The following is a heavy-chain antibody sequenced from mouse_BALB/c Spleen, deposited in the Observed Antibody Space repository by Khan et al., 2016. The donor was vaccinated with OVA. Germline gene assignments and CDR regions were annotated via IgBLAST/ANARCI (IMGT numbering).Heavy chain of an antibody. V-gene: IGHV1-7*01. J-gene: IGHJ2*01. D-gene: IGHD2-3*01. CDR3: ARDGIDY. CDR2: INPSSGYT. Sequence: QVQLKQSGAELAKPGPSVKLSCKASGYTFTSYWMHWVKQRPGQGLEWIGYINPSSGYTEYNQNFKDKATLTADTSSSTAYMQLSSLTSEDSAGYYCARDGIDYWGQGTTLTVSS. CDR1: GYTFTSYW.